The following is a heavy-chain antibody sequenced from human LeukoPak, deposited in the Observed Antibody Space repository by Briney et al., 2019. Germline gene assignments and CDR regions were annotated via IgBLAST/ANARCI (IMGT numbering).Heavy chain of an antibody. J-gene: IGHJ4*02. V-gene: IGHV3-48*01. CDR3: ARDRNGGSFDY. CDR1: GFVFSSYS. Sequence: PGGSLRLSCAASGFVFSSYSMNWVRQAPGKGLEWVSFLIVGNGNQHYADSVKGRFTIPRDDAKNSLYLQMNSLRAEDTAVYYCARDRNGGSFDYWGQGTLVTVSS. D-gene: IGHD4-23*01. CDR2: LIVGNGNQ.